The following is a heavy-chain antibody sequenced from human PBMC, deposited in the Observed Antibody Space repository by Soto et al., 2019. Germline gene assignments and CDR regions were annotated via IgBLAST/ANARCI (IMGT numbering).Heavy chain of an antibody. J-gene: IGHJ3*02. CDR3: ARGDYFDTSGHFSDAFDI. D-gene: IGHD3-22*01. Sequence: GGSLRLSCAASGFTVSSNYMSWVRQAPGKGLEWVSVIYSGGSTYYADSVKGRFTISRDNGKNSLYLQMISLRAEDTAVYYCARGDYFDTSGHFSDAFDIWGQGTMVTVSS. V-gene: IGHV3-53*03. CDR2: IYSGGST. CDR1: GFTVSSNY.